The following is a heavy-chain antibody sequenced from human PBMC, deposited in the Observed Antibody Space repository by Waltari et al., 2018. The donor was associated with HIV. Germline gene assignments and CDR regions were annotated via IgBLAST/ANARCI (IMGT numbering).Heavy chain of an antibody. V-gene: IGHV4-39*01. CDR3: ASGLFGVAPYSRFDP. CDR2: IYYSGST. D-gene: IGHD3-3*01. CDR1: GGSISSSSYY. Sequence: QLQLQESGPGLVKPSETLSLTCTVSGGSISSSSYYWGWIRQPPGKGLEWIGSIYYSGSTYYNPSLKSRVTISVDTSKNQFSLKLSSVTAADTAVYYCASGLFGVAPYSRFDPWGQGTLVTVSS. J-gene: IGHJ5*02.